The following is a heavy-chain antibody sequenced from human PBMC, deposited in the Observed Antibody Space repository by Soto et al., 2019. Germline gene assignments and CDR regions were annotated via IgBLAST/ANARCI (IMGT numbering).Heavy chain of an antibody. D-gene: IGHD2-8*01. J-gene: IGHJ6*02. Sequence: ASVKVSCKASGYTFTGYYMHWVRQAPGQGLEWMGWINPNSGGTNYAQKFQGWVTMTRDTSISTAYMELSRLRSDDTAVYYCARRGYCTNGVCQDGMDVWGQGTTVTVSS. CDR2: INPNSGGT. CDR3: ARRGYCTNGVCQDGMDV. CDR1: GYTFTGYY. V-gene: IGHV1-2*04.